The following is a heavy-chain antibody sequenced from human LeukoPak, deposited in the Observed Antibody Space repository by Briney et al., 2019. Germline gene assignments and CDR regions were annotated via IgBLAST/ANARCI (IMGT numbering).Heavy chain of an antibody. CDR1: GFAFSSFP. CDR3: TKELHVAVAVADYYYFYMDV. V-gene: IGHV3-23*01. CDR2: INGGGNTT. Sequence: GGSLRLSCAASGFAFSSFPMGWVRQSPGKGLEWLSTINGGGNTTFYSDSVKGRFLISRDNSKNTLYLHMDSLRPDDTAIYYCTKELHVAVAVADYYYFYMDVWGRGTAVTVSS. J-gene: IGHJ6*03. D-gene: IGHD6-19*01.